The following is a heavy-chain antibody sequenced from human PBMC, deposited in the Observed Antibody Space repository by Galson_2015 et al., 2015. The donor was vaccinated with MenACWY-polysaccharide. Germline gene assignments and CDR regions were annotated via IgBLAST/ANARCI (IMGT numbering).Heavy chain of an antibody. D-gene: IGHD5-12*01. V-gene: IGHV3-9*01. CDR2: ISWNSDNI. CDR1: GFTFEEYA. Sequence: SLRLSCAASGFTFEEYAMHWVRQAPGKGLEWVSGISWNSDNIGYANSVRGRFTISRDYAKNSLDLEMNSLRVEDTAFYYCAKGAQRGYDHYFDHWGQGILVTVSS. J-gene: IGHJ4*02. CDR3: AKGAQRGYDHYFDH.